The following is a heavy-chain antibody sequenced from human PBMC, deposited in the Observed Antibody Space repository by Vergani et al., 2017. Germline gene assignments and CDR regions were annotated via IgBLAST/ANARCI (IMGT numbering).Heavy chain of an antibody. D-gene: IGHD5-18*01. Sequence: QVQLQESGPGLVKPPGTLSLTCAVSGGSISDTHWWSWVRQSPGKGLEWIGEIYHSGSTNYNPSLQSRVTISVDKSKSQFSLRLTSVTAADTAVYYCARVGLQLWRTFEIWGQGTMVTVSS. CDR2: IYHSGST. J-gene: IGHJ3*02. CDR3: ARVGLQLWRTFEI. V-gene: IGHV4-4*03. CDR1: GGSISDTHW.